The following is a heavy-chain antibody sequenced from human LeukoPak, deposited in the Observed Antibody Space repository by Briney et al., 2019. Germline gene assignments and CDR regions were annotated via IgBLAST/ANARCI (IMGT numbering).Heavy chain of an antibody. CDR3: ARHEEDYGFDY. D-gene: IGHD4-17*01. Sequence: GESLKISCKASGYSFTTYWIGWVRQMPGKGLEWMGIIYPADSTAHYSPSFQGQVTISADKSISTAYLQWSSLRASDTAIYYCARHEEDYGFDYWGQGTLVTVSS. CDR1: GYSFTTYW. CDR2: IYPADSTA. J-gene: IGHJ4*02. V-gene: IGHV5-51*01.